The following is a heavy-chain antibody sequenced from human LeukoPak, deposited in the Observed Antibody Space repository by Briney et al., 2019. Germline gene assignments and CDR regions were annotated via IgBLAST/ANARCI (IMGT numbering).Heavy chain of an antibody. CDR2: ISSNGGST. Sequence: GGSLRLSCAASGFTFSSYAMHWVRQAPGKGLEYVSAISSNGGSTYYANSVKGRFTISRDNSKNTLYLQMGSLRAEDMAVYYCARPYSSGWSNYFDYWGQGTLVTVSS. CDR3: ARPYSSGWSNYFDY. CDR1: GFTFSSYA. V-gene: IGHV3-64*01. D-gene: IGHD6-19*01. J-gene: IGHJ4*02.